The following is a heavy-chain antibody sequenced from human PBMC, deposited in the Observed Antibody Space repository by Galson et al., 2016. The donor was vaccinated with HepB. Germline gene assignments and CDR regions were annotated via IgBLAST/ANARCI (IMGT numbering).Heavy chain of an antibody. CDR3: ARRGSGLGGSYNFDS. V-gene: IGHV4-39*01. Sequence: SETLSLTCTVSADTISITGYFWSWIRQHPERGLEWIGYISHGGSAYFNPSLRSRVTISVDTSNNQFSLKLSSLTAADTAVYHCARRGSGLGGSYNFDSWGQGTLVTVSS. D-gene: IGHD3-16*01. CDR2: ISHGGSA. CDR1: ADTISITGYF. J-gene: IGHJ4*02.